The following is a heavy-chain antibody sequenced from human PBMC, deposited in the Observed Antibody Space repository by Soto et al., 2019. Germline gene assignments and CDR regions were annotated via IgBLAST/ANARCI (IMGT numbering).Heavy chain of an antibody. Sequence: ASVKVSCKASGYTFTRYYIHWVRQAPEQGLEWMGIINPRGGSTTYAQKFQGRVTLTSDTSASTAYMELSRLRSEDTAVYFCARDSIVARYYFDYWGQGTPVTVSS. CDR2: INPRGGST. CDR1: GYTFTRYY. D-gene: IGHD6-6*01. CDR3: ARDSIVARYYFDY. J-gene: IGHJ4*02. V-gene: IGHV1-46*01.